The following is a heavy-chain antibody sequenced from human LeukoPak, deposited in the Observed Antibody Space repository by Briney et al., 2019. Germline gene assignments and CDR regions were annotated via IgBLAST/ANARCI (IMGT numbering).Heavy chain of an antibody. CDR1: GFTFSSYW. Sequence: GGSLRLSCAASGFTFSSYWMHWVRQALGKGLVWVSRINSDGSSTSYADSVKGRFTISRDNAKNTLYLQMNSLRAEDTAVYYCARLPRGESGAIDYWGQGTLVTVS. V-gene: IGHV3-74*01. CDR2: INSDGSST. CDR3: ARLPRGESGAIDY. D-gene: IGHD2-8*02. J-gene: IGHJ4*02.